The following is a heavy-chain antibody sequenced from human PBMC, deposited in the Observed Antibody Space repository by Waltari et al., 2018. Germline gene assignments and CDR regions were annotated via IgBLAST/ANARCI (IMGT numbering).Heavy chain of an antibody. D-gene: IGHD3-3*01. Sequence: QVQLVQSGSELKKPGASVKVSCKASGYTFTSYAMNWVRQAPGQGLEWMGWINTNTGNPTYAQGFTGRFVFSLDTSVSTAYLQISSLKAEDTAVYYCARASYDFWSGYYNYYYYGMDVWGQGTTVTVSS. V-gene: IGHV7-4-1*02. CDR2: INTNTGNP. J-gene: IGHJ6*02. CDR3: ARASYDFWSGYYNYYYYGMDV. CDR1: GYTFTSYA.